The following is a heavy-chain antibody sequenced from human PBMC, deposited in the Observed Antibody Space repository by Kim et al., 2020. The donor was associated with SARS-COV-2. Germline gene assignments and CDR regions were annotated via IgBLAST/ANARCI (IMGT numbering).Heavy chain of an antibody. D-gene: IGHD6-19*01. J-gene: IGHJ4*02. V-gene: IGHV4-59*08. CDR1: GGSISSYY. CDR2: IYYSGST. CDR3: ARSGYSSGWYFDY. Sequence: SETLSLTCTVSGGSISSYYWSWIRQPPGKGLEWIGYIYYSGSTNYNPSLKSRVTISVDTSKNQFSLKLSSVTAADTAVYYCARSGYSSGWYFDYWGQGTLVTVSS.